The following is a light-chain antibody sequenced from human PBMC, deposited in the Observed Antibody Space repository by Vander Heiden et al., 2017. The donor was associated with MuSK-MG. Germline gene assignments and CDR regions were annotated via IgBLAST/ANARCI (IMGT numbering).Light chain of an antibody. CDR1: QDIRNY. CDR2: DAS. CDR3: RHYYNLPTT. J-gene: IGKJ5*01. V-gene: IGKV1-33*01. Sequence: DIQMTQSPSSLSASVGDRVTITCQASQDIRNYLNWYQQKPGKAPQLLIYDASNLETGVPSRFSGSGSGTDFTFTISSLQPEDIATYYCRHYYNLPTTFGQGTRLEIK.